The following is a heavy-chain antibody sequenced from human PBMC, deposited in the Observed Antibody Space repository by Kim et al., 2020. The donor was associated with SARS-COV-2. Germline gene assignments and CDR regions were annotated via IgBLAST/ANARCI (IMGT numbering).Heavy chain of an antibody. V-gene: IGHV3-23*01. CDR1: GFTFSIYA. CDR2: ITASGDST. D-gene: IGHD2-2*01. Sequence: GGSLRLSCAASGFTFSIYAMTWVRQSPGKGLEWVSSITASGDSTYYADSVKGRFTISRDNSKNSLYLQMNSLRAEDTAVYYCARDLVVVPAANGVYYYYGMEVWGQGTTGTAS. CDR3: ARDLVVVPAANGVYYYYGMEV. J-gene: IGHJ6*02.